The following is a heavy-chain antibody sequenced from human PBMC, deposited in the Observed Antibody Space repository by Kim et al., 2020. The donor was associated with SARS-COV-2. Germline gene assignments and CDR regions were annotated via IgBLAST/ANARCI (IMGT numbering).Heavy chain of an antibody. CDR3: ARATYDYGDYEGESYCMDV. V-gene: IGHV4-4*06. D-gene: IGHD4-17*01. J-gene: IGHJ6*02. Sequence: SRVTMSVDTSKNQFSLKLSSVTAADTAVYYCARATYDYGDYEGESYCMDVWGQGTTVTVSS.